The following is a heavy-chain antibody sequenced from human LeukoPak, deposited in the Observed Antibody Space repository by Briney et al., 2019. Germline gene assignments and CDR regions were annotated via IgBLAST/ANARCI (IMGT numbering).Heavy chain of an antibody. CDR1: GYSFTSYW. Sequence: GESLKISCKGSGYSFTSYWIGWVRQMPGKGLEGMGIIYPGDSDTRYSPSFQGQVTISADKSISTAYLQWSSLNCSDTAVYYCARLQTRYCYYHYMDVWGKGTTVTVSS. CDR3: ARLQTRYCYYHYMDV. J-gene: IGHJ6*03. CDR2: IYPGDSDT. V-gene: IGHV5-51*01.